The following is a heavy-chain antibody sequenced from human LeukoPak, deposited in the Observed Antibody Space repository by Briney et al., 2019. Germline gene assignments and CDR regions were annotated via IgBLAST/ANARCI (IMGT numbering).Heavy chain of an antibody. D-gene: IGHD5-18*01. Sequence: PGGSLRLSCAVSGFTFSSYWMTWVRQAPGKGLEWVANIKQDGSEKYYVDSVKGRFTISRDNAKNSLYLQMNSLRAEDTAVYYCARGTAMGYWGQGTLVTVSS. CDR1: GFTFSSYW. CDR2: IKQDGSEK. V-gene: IGHV3-7*01. CDR3: ARGTAMGY. J-gene: IGHJ4*02.